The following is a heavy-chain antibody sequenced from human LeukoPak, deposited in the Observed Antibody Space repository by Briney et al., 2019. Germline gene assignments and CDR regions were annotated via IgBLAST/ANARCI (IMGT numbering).Heavy chain of an antibody. Sequence: GGSLRLSCAASGFTFSSYGMHWVRQAPGKGLEWVAFIRYDGSNKYYADSVKGRFTISRDNAKNSLYLQMNSLRAEDTAVYYCASPLKPLFSPRHIWGQGTMVTVSS. CDR1: GFTFSSYG. CDR3: ASPLKPLFSPRHI. V-gene: IGHV3-30*02. CDR2: IRYDGSNK. J-gene: IGHJ3*02. D-gene: IGHD1-14*01.